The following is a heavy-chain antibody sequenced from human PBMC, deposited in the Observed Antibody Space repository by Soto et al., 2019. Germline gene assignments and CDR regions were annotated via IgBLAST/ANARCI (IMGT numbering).Heavy chain of an antibody. CDR2: INPNSGGT. V-gene: IGHV1-2*04. CDR1: GYTFTGYY. D-gene: IGHD5-18*01. CDR3: ARGAADTAMVDS. J-gene: IGHJ4*02. Sequence: ASVKVSCKASGYTFTGYYMHWVRQAPGQGLEWMGWINPNSGGTNYAQKFQGWVTMTRDTSISTAYMELSRLRSDDTAVYYCARGAADTAMVDSWGQGTLVTVSS.